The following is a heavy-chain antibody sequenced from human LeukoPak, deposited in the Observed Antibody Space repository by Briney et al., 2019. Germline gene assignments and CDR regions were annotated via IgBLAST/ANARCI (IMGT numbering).Heavy chain of an antibody. Sequence: GESLKISCKGSGYSFTSYWIGWVRQMPGKGLEWMGIIYPGDFDTRYSPSFQGQVTISADKSISTAYLQWSSLKASDTAMHYCARLGIPYCSGGSCSPAAFDIWGQGTMVTVSS. CDR3: ARLGIPYCSGGSCSPAAFDI. D-gene: IGHD2-15*01. V-gene: IGHV5-51*01. J-gene: IGHJ3*02. CDR2: IYPGDFDT. CDR1: GYSFTSYW.